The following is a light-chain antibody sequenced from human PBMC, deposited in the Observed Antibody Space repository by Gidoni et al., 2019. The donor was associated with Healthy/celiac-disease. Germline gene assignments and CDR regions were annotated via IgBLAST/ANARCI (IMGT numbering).Light chain of an antibody. Sequence: DIQMTQSPSSLSASVGDRVTITCRSSQGIRNELGWYQQNPGKAPKRLIYAASRLQSGVPSRFRGSGSGKEFTLTISSLQPEDFATYYCLQHNSYPRTFGQGTKVEIK. CDR2: AAS. J-gene: IGKJ1*01. V-gene: IGKV1-17*01. CDR3: LQHNSYPRT. CDR1: QGIRNE.